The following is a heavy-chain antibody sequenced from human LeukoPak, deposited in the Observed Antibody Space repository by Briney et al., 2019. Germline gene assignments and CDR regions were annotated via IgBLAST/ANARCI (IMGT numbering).Heavy chain of an antibody. CDR1: GFTFSSYA. J-gene: IGHJ4*02. CDR2: ISYDGSNK. D-gene: IGHD1-26*01. Sequence: GRSLRLSCAASGFTFSSYAMHRVRQAPGKGLEWVAVISYDGSNKYYADSVKGRFTISRDNSKNTLYLQMNSLRAEDTAVYYCAREGCELPLFDYWGQGTLVTVSS. CDR3: AREGCELPLFDY. V-gene: IGHV3-30-3*01.